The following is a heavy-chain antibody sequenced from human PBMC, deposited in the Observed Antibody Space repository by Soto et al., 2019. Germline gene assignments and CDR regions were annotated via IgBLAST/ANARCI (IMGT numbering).Heavy chain of an antibody. V-gene: IGHV3-48*02. J-gene: IGHJ4*02. Sequence: EVQLVESGGGMVQPGGSLRVSCAASGFTLSSYSMHWVRQAPGKGLERGSYISGSGGTIYYADSVKGRFNISRDNANNSLSVQMNTLRDEDTAVYFWAGETGLRSSGWSCYVDFWGQGTRVTVSS. CDR3: AGETGLRSSGWSCYVDF. CDR2: ISGSGGTI. CDR1: GFTLSSYS. D-gene: IGHD6-19*01.